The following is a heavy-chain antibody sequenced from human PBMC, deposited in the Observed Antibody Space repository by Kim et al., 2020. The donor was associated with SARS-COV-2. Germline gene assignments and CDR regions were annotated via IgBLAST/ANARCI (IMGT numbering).Heavy chain of an antibody. V-gene: IGHV4-59*01. Sequence: SETLSLTCTVSGGSISSYYWSWIRQPPGKGLEWIGYIYYSGSTNYNPSLKSRVTISVDTSKNQFSLKLSSVTAADTAVYYCARLPNCSGGSCFDYWGQGT. CDR3: ARLPNCSGGSCFDY. CDR1: GGSISSYY. D-gene: IGHD2-15*01. CDR2: IYYSGST. J-gene: IGHJ4*02.